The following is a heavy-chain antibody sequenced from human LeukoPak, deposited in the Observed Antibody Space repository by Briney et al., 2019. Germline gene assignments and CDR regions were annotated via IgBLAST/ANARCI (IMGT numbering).Heavy chain of an antibody. J-gene: IGHJ6*03. D-gene: IGHD1-7*01. CDR3: ARRWNYGRNYYSDV. Sequence: KSSETLSLTCAVYGGSFSNYYWSWIRQPPGKGLEWIGEINDSGRINYNPSLLSRVTLSVDPYKNQFSLSLTSVTATDTALYYCARRWNYGRNYYSDVWGKGATVSVSS. CDR1: GGSFSNYY. CDR2: INDSGRI. V-gene: IGHV4-34*01.